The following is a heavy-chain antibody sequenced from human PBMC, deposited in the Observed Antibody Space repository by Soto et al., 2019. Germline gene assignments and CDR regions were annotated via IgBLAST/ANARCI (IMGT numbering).Heavy chain of an antibody. CDR3: ARLEGLATISYYFDF. J-gene: IGHJ4*02. CDR2: IYYRGNA. V-gene: IGHV4-39*01. CDR1: DDSINSDKYY. Sequence: QLQLQESGPGLVKPSETLSLTCSVSDDSINSDKYYWGWIRQPPGKGLEWIGSIYYRGNAYYTPSPQPRVTISLDKSKSQFSLKLNSVTAADSAVYFCARLEGLATISYYFDFWGPGALVTVSS. D-gene: IGHD3-9*01.